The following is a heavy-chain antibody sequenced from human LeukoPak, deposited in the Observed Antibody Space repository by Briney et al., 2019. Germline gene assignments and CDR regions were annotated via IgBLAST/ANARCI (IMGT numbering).Heavy chain of an antibody. V-gene: IGHV3-21*01. Sequence: GGSLRLSCAASGFTFSSYSMNWVRQAPGKGLEWVSSISSSSSYIYYADSVKGRFTISRGNAKNSLYLQMNSLRAEDTAVYYCAPTEYQLPHYFDYWGQGTLVTVSS. CDR2: ISSSSSYI. CDR1: GFTFSSYS. CDR3: APTEYQLPHYFDY. D-gene: IGHD2-2*01. J-gene: IGHJ4*02.